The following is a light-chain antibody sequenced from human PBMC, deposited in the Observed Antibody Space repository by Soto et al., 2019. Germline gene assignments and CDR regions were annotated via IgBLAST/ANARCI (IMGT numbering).Light chain of an antibody. CDR2: GAS. J-gene: IGKJ5*01. V-gene: IGKV3-20*01. Sequence: EIVLTQSPGTLSLSPGERATLSCRASQSVSSTYLAWYQQKPGQPPRLLIYGASSRATGIPERFSGSGSGTDFTLTITRLESEDFAVYYCQQYGSSPVTFGQGTRLDIK. CDR3: QQYGSSPVT. CDR1: QSVSSTY.